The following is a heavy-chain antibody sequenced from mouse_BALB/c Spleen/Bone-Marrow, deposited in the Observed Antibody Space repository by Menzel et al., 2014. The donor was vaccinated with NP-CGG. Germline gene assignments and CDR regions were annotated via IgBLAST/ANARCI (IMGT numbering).Heavy chain of an antibody. V-gene: IGHV5-6-3*01. J-gene: IGHJ3*01. CDR3: SRGVDSYSWFAY. CDR1: GFTFGSYG. CDR2: INNNGVYT. D-gene: IGHD2-12*01. Sequence: EVMLVESGGGLVQPGGSLKLSCAASGFTFGSYGMSWVRRTPDKRLEIVANINNNGVYTYYPDSVKGRFTISRDNAKNTLYLQMSSLKSEDTAMYYCSRGVDSYSWFAYWGQGTLVTVSA.